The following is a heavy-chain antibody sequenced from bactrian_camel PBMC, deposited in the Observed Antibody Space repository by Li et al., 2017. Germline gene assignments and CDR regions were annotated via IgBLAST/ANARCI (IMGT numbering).Heavy chain of an antibody. Sequence: VQLVESGGGLVQPGGSLRLSSAASGFTFSSTYMRWVRQAPGKGLEWVSSIYSDGTNRGYADSVQGRFTISQDTAKKTLYLQMNSLKPEDTAMYYCAAEGLGLYGDYVPGAKDFGYWGQGTQVTVS. CDR3: AAEGLGLYGDYVPGAKDFGY. V-gene: IGHV3-2*01. CDR1: GFTFSSTY. D-gene: IGHD4*01. J-gene: IGHJ6*01. CDR2: IYSDGTNR.